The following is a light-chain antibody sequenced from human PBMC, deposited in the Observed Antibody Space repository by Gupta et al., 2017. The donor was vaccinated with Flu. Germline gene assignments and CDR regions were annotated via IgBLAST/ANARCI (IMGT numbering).Light chain of an antibody. CDR1: SRDGGGYNY. J-gene: IGLJ3*02. Sequence: QSALTQPRPVSGSPGHSVTISCTGTSRDGGGYNYVSWYQQQPGKGHKVMIDDVNRRPSGVPDRFACSKSGNTAYRNLSGLQAEDEAEDDCCSYAGGYTLVVFGGGTELTVL. V-gene: IGLV2-11*01. CDR3: CSYAGGYTLVV. CDR2: DVN.